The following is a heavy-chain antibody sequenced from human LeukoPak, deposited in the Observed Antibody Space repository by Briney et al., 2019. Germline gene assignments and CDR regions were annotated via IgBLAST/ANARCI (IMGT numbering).Heavy chain of an antibody. J-gene: IGHJ3*02. Sequence: GGSLRLSCAASGFTFSTYTMNWVSQAPGKGLEWVSTISSSSSYIYYGDSVKGGFTISRDNAKNSLYLQMNSLRAEDRAVYYCARDPYDSTGYETPLAFDIWGQGTMVTVSS. D-gene: IGHD3-22*01. CDR1: GFTFSTYT. CDR2: ISSSSSYI. CDR3: ARDPYDSTGYETPLAFDI. V-gene: IGHV3-21*01.